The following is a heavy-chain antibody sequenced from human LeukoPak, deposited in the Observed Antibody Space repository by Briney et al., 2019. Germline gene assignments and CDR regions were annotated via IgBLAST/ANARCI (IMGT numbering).Heavy chain of an antibody. Sequence: SQTLSLTCTVSGGSISSGDYYWGWIRQPPGKGLEWIGYIYYSGSTYYNPSLKSRVTISVDTSKNQFSLKLSSVTAADTAVYYCARVGSVYCSSTSCYALDNWFDPWGQGTLVTVSS. D-gene: IGHD2-2*01. CDR1: GGSISSGDYY. CDR3: ARVGSVYCSSTSCYALDNWFDP. V-gene: IGHV4-30-4*01. J-gene: IGHJ5*02. CDR2: IYYSGST.